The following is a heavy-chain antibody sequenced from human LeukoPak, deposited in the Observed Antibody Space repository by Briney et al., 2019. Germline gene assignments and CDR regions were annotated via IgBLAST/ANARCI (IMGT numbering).Heavy chain of an antibody. D-gene: IGHD2/OR15-2a*01. CDR1: GFTFSSYG. CDR3: ARGKEYSPRLGDYFDY. V-gene: IGHV3-30*02. Sequence: GGSLRLSCAASGFTFSSYGMHWVRQAPGKGLEWVAFIRYDGSNKYYADSVKGRFTISRDNSKNTLYLQMNSLRAEDTAVYYCARGKEYSPRLGDYFDYWGQGTLVTVSS. J-gene: IGHJ4*02. CDR2: IRYDGSNK.